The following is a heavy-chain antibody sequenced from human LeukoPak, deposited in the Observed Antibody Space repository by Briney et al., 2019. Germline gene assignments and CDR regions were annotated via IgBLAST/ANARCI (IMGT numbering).Heavy chain of an antibody. Sequence: SVTVSCKASGDTFSSFAVSWVRQAPGQGLEWMGRIIPLFGTADYAQRYQGRVTISADNSLNTAYLELSSLTSEDTAVYYCASPYDYGDHYLDALHIWGQGTIVTVSS. CDR2: IIPLFGTA. CDR3: ASPYDYGDHYLDALHI. CDR1: GDTFSSFA. D-gene: IGHD4-17*01. J-gene: IGHJ3*02. V-gene: IGHV1-69*06.